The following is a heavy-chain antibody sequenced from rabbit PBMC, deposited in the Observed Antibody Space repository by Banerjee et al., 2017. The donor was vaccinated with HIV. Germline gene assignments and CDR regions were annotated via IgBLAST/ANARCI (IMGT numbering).Heavy chain of an antibody. V-gene: IGHV1S40*01. D-gene: IGHD4-1*01. Sequence: SGFSFSNKYVMCWVRQAPGKGLEWIGCIYAGSSGNTYYANWAKGRFTISRTSSTTVALQMTSLTAADTATYFCARDLAGVIGWNFNLWGPGTLVTVS. J-gene: IGHJ4*01. CDR3: ARDLAGVIGWNFNL. CDR2: IYAGSSGNT. CDR1: GFSFSNKYV.